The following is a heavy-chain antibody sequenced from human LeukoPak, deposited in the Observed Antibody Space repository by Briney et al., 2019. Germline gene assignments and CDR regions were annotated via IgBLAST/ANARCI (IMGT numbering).Heavy chain of an antibody. Sequence: PGGSLRLSCAASGFTFSSYAMSWVRQAPGKGLEWVSAISGSGGSTYYADSVKGRFTISRDNSKNTLYLQMNSLRAEDTAVYYCARWAARPGGTGSAYDYWGQGTLVTVSS. CDR2: ISGSGGST. CDR1: GFTFSSYA. V-gene: IGHV3-23*01. D-gene: IGHD6-6*01. J-gene: IGHJ4*02. CDR3: ARWAARPGGTGSAYDY.